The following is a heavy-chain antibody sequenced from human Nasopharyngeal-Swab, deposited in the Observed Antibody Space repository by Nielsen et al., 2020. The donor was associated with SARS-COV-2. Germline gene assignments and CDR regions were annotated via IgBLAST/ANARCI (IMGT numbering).Heavy chain of an antibody. CDR1: GFSLSTSGMC. D-gene: IGHD2-21*02. J-gene: IGHJ4*02. Sequence: SGPTLVKPTQTLRLTCTFSGFSLSTSGMCVTWVRTPPGKVLEWLALIDWGDDKYYSTSLKTRLTISKDTSNNQVVLTMANMDPGDTATYYCGRISPHDFHIDYWGQGTLVTVSS. CDR3: GRISPHDFHIDY. CDR2: IDWGDDK. V-gene: IGHV2-70*20.